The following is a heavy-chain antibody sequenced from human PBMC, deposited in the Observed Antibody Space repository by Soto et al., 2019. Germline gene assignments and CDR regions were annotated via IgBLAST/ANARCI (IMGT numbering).Heavy chain of an antibody. Sequence: EVHLVESGGGLVQPGGPLRLSCVASGFTFSDYNMNWVRQAPGKRLEWVSFISGRSNTIYYADSVKGRFTISRDNAKNSLYLLMNSLRAEDTAVYYCTREGDGSGFFSDFWGQGALVTVSS. CDR3: TREGDGSGFFSDF. CDR2: ISGRSNTI. V-gene: IGHV3-48*01. CDR1: GFTFSDYN. J-gene: IGHJ4*02. D-gene: IGHD3-22*01.